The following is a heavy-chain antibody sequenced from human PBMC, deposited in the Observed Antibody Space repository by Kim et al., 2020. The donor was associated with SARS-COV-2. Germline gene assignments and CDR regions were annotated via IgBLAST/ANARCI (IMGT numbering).Heavy chain of an antibody. CDR1: GFTFSSYA. CDR3: EGAFSIAVAGTETVYFDY. D-gene: IGHD6-19*01. J-gene: IGHJ4*02. V-gene: IGHV3-30-3*01. CDR2: ISYDGSNK. Sequence: GGSLRLSCAASGFTFSSYAMHWVRQAPGKGLEWVAVISYDGSNKYYADSVKGRFTISRDNSKNTLYLQMNSLRAEDTAVYYCEGAFSIAVAGTETVYFDYWGQGTLVTVSS.